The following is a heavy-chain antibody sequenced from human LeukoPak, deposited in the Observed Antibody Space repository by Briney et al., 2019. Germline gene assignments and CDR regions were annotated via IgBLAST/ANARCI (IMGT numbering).Heavy chain of an antibody. V-gene: IGHV4-38-2*01. Sequence: SETLSLTCEVSDYYISSGYYWGWIRPPPGKGLEWIGSIYHSGSTYYNPSLKSRVTISVDTSNNQFSLKLTSVTAADTAVYYCARSGYSSAWSFDYWGQGTLVTVSS. CDR3: ARSGYSSAWSFDY. D-gene: IGHD6-19*01. CDR2: IYHSGST. CDR1: DYYISSGYY. J-gene: IGHJ4*02.